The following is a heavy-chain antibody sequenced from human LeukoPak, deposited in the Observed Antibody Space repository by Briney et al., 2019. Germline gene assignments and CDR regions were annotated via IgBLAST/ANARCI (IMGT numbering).Heavy chain of an antibody. CDR3: ARDNYYDSSGLGY. Sequence: PGGSLRLSCAASGFTFSSYSMNWVRQAPGKGLEWVSSISSSSSYIYYADSVKGRFTISRDNAKNSLYLQMNSLRAEDTVVYYCARDNYYDSSGLGYWGQGTLVTVSS. V-gene: IGHV3-21*01. CDR1: GFTFSSYS. D-gene: IGHD3-22*01. CDR2: ISSSSSYI. J-gene: IGHJ4*02.